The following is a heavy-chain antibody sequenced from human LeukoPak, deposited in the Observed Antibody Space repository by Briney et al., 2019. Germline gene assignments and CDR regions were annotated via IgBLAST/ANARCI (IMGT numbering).Heavy chain of an antibody. Sequence: PETLSLTCTVSGASIIPYYWSWIRQPPGKGLDWIAYIHSNGNTGYNPSLKSRLTISVDTSKNHFSLKVTSMTTADTGVYYCARSLPGAIGAADFWGQGTLVTVSP. CDR2: IHSNGNT. D-gene: IGHD6-13*01. J-gene: IGHJ4*02. V-gene: IGHV4-59*01. CDR3: ARSLPGAIGAADF. CDR1: GASIIPYY.